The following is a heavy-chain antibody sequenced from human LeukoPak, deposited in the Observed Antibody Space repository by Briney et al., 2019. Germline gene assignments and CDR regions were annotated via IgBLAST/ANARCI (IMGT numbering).Heavy chain of an antibody. CDR1: GYSLTGYD. CDR3: ATTLRNNPP. CDR2: INPNTGLT. Sequence: ASVKVSCKASGYSLTGYDINWVRQATGQGLEWIGYINPNTGLTEYAQEFQGRVSLTRDTSISTAYMELNSLTSEDTAVYYCATTLRNNPPWGQGTLVTVSS. D-gene: IGHD1-14*01. V-gene: IGHV1-8*01. J-gene: IGHJ5*02.